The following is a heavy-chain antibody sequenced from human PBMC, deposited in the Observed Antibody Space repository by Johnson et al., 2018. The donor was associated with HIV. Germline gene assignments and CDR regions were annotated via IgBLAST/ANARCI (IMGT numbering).Heavy chain of an antibody. Sequence: EQLVESGGGLVKPGGSLRLSCAASGFTFSDAWMTWVRQAPGKGLAWVADIKCDGSEKYYVDSVKGRFTISRDNAKNSLYLQLNSLRAEDTAVYYCARVEPIRRAIDAFDIWGQGTMVTVSS. J-gene: IGHJ3*02. CDR2: IKCDGSEK. V-gene: IGHV3-7*01. CDR1: GFTFSDAW. CDR3: ARVEPIRRAIDAFDI.